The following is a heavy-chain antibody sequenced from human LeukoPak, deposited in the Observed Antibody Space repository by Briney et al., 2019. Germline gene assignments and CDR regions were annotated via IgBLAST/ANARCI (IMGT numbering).Heavy chain of an antibody. CDR1: GFTFDDYA. CDR2: ISWNSGSI. CDR3: AKDQGPAATGYYGMDV. J-gene: IGHJ6*02. Sequence: GRSLRLSCAASGFTFDDYAMHWVRQAPGKGLEWVSGISWNSGSIGYADSVKGRFTISRDNAKNSLYLQMNGLRAEDTALYYCAKDQGPAATGYYGMDVWGQGTTVTVSS. V-gene: IGHV3-9*01. D-gene: IGHD2-2*01.